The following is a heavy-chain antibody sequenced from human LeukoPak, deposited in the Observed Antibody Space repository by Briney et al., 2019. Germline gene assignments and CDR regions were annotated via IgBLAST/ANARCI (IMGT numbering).Heavy chain of an antibody. CDR3: AKGVIAAAESFYYYYYGMDV. J-gene: IGHJ6*02. Sequence: PSETLSLTCAVYGGSFSGYYWSWIRQPPGKGLEWIGEINHSGSTNYNPSLKSRVTISADTSKNQFSLRLSSVTAADTAVYYCAKGVIAAAESFYYYYYGMDVWGQGTTVTVSS. CDR2: INHSGST. CDR1: GGSFSGYY. V-gene: IGHV4-34*01. D-gene: IGHD6-13*01.